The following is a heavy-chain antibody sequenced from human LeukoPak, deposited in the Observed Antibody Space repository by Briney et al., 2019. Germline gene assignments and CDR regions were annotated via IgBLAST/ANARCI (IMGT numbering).Heavy chain of an antibody. J-gene: IGHJ6*03. D-gene: IGHD2-2*03. CDR2: ISGSGGST. Sequence: GGSLRLSCAASGFTFSSYAMSWVRQAPGKGLEWVSAISGSGGSTYYADSVKGRFTIPRDNAKNSLYLQMNSLRAEDTAVYYCARWGMDIVVVPAAYYYYYMDVWGKGTTVTVSS. V-gene: IGHV3-23*01. CDR1: GFTFSSYA. CDR3: ARWGMDIVVVPAAYYYYYMDV.